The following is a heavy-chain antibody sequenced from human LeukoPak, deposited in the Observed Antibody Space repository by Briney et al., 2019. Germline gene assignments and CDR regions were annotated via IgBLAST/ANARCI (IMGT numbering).Heavy chain of an antibody. Sequence: GGSLRLSCAASGFTFSNYAMGWVRQAPGKGLEWVAFIRYDGSNKYYADSVKGRFTISRDNSKNTLYLQMNSLRAEDTAVYYCAKDLGYSGYEVDYFDYWGQGTLVTVSS. V-gene: IGHV3-30*02. J-gene: IGHJ4*02. D-gene: IGHD5-12*01. CDR1: GFTFSNYA. CDR3: AKDLGYSGYEVDYFDY. CDR2: IRYDGSNK.